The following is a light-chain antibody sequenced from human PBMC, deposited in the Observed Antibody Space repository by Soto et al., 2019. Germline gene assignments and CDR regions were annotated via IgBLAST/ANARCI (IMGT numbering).Light chain of an antibody. CDR1: SSNVGSYKL. J-gene: IGLJ1*01. Sequence: QSALTQPASVSGSPGQSITSSCTGTSSNVGSYKLVSWYQQHPGKAPKLMIFEVNKRPSGVSNRFYGYKSGNTASLTISGLKVEEEADYYCCSSGGSPTYVFGTGTTLTVL. CDR3: CSSGGSPTYV. CDR2: EVN. V-gene: IGLV2-23*02.